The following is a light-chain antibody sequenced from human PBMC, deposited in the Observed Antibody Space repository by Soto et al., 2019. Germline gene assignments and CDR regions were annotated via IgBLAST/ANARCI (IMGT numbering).Light chain of an antibody. Sequence: DIPMTQSPSTLSASVGDRVTITCRASQSISSWLAWYQQKPGKAPKLLIYKASSLESGVPSRFSGSGSGTEFTLTISSLQPDDFATYYCQQYNSSLATFGQGTRLEIK. CDR3: QQYNSSLAT. J-gene: IGKJ5*01. V-gene: IGKV1-5*03. CDR1: QSISSW. CDR2: KAS.